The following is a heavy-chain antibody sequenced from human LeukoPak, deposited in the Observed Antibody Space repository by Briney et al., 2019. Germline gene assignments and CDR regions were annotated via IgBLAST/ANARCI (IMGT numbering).Heavy chain of an antibody. J-gene: IGHJ4*02. V-gene: IGHV3-23*01. CDR2: ISNNGGYT. CDR1: GFTFSSSA. CDR3: AKQLGYCSDGSCYFPY. D-gene: IGHD2-15*01. Sequence: GGSLRLSCAASGFTFSSSAMSWVRQAPGKGLEWVSAISNNGGYTYYADSVQGRFTISRDNSKSTLCLEMNSLKAEDTAVYYCAKQLGYCSDGSCYFPYWGQGTLVTVSS.